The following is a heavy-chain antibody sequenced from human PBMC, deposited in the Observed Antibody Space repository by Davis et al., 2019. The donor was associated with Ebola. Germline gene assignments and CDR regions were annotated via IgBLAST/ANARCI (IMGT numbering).Heavy chain of an antibody. CDR1: GFTFSNYW. J-gene: IGHJ6*02. CDR2: INSDASIT. D-gene: IGHD3-16*02. V-gene: IGHV3-74*01. CDR3: ARSLKGASVSTYYGMDV. Sequence: HTGGSLRLSCAASGFTFSNYWVHWVRQAPGKGLVWVSRINSDASITRYADSVKGRFTISRDNAKNTLYLQMNSLRAEDTAVYYCARSLKGASVSTYYGMDVWGQGTTVTVSS.